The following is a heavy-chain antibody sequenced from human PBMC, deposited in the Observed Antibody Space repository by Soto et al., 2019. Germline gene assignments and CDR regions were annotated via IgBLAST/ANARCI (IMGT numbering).Heavy chain of an antibody. J-gene: IGHJ6*04. CDR1: GGSISSSSYY. CDR3: ARLVGVYYDFWSGYYAPPLMDV. CDR2: IYYSGST. D-gene: IGHD3-3*01. Sequence: SDTLFLTCTVSGGSISSSSYYWGWIRQPPGKGLEWIGSIYYSGSTYYNPSLKSRVTISVDTSKNQFSLKLSSVTAADTAVYYCARLVGVYYDFWSGYYAPPLMDVWGKGTTVTVSS. V-gene: IGHV4-39*01.